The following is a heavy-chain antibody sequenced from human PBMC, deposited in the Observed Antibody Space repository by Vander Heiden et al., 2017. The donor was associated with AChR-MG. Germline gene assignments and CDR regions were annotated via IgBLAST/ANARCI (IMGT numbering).Heavy chain of an antibody. V-gene: IGHV4-34*01. CDR3: ARGPTYDLSTGYYTQGSFDV. CDR1: GGSFTSYY. CDR2: INHSGNT. Sequence: QVQLQQWGAGLLTPSDTMSLNCSVYGGSFTSYYWTWIRQAPGKGLEWIGEINHSGNTNYNPSLKSRVTISIDTSRNRFSLTLPSLTAADTAVYYCARGPTYDLSTGYYTQGSFDVWGQGTMVIVSS. D-gene: IGHD3-3*01. J-gene: IGHJ3*01.